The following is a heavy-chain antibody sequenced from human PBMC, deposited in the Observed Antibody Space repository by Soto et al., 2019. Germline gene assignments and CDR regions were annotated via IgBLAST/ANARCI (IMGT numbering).Heavy chain of an antibody. CDR3: AGVRNQLLRLYYMDV. CDR1: GGSISGGDYC. CDR2: INHSGST. J-gene: IGHJ6*03. V-gene: IGHV4-34*01. D-gene: IGHD2-2*01. Sequence: SETLSLTYTVSGGSISGGDYCWILISQPQGKGLEWIGEINHSGSTNYNPSVKSRVTISVDTSKNQFSLKLSSVTAADTAVYYCAGVRNQLLRLYYMDVWGKGTTVTVSS.